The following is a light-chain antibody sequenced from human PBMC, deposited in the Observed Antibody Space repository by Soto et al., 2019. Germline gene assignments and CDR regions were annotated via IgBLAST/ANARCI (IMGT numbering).Light chain of an antibody. CDR1: QGISRY. CDR2: AAS. J-gene: IGKJ1*01. CDR3: QNYYNAPET. V-gene: IGKV1-27*01. Sequence: DIQMTQSPSSLSASVGDRVTITCRASQGISRYLAWYQQRPGKVPKVLIYAASTLHSGVPSRFSGSGSGTDFTLTISNVQPEDVATYYCQNYYNAPETFGQGTKVDIK.